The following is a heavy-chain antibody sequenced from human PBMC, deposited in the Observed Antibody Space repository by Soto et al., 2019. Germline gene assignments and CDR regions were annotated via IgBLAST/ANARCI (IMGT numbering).Heavy chain of an antibody. D-gene: IGHD1-26*01. CDR1: GYTFTGYY. CDR3: ARGMGATTDYYYGMDV. Sequence: GASVKVSCKASGYTFTGYYMHWVRQAPGQGLERMGWINPNSGGTNYAQKFQGWVTMTRDTSISTAYMELSRLRSDDTAVYYCARGMGATTDYYYGMDVWGQGTTVTVSS. V-gene: IGHV1-2*04. J-gene: IGHJ6*02. CDR2: INPNSGGT.